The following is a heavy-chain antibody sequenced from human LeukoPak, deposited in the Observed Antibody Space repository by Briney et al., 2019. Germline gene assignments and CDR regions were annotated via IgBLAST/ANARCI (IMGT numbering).Heavy chain of an antibody. CDR1: GYTFTGYY. Sequence: ASVKVSCKASGYTFTGYYMHWVRQAPGQGLEWMGWINPNSGGTNYAQKLQGRVTMTTDTSTSTAYMELRSLRSDDTAVYYCARPDTAMGYFDYWGQGTLVTVSS. CDR3: ARPDTAMGYFDY. D-gene: IGHD5-18*01. V-gene: IGHV1-2*02. CDR2: INPNSGGT. J-gene: IGHJ4*02.